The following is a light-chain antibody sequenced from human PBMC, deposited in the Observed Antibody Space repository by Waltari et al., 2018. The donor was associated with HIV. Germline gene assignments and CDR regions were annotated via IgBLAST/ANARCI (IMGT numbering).Light chain of an antibody. Sequence: QSVLTQPPSASGTPGQRVTIPCSGSSSNIGSNYVYWYQQLPGPAPKLLIYRNNQRPSGVPDLFSGSKSGTSASLAISGLRSEDEADYYCAAWDNSLSAPVFGGGTKLTVL. CDR1: SSNIGSNY. V-gene: IGLV1-47*01. CDR3: AAWDNSLSAPV. J-gene: IGLJ3*02. CDR2: RNN.